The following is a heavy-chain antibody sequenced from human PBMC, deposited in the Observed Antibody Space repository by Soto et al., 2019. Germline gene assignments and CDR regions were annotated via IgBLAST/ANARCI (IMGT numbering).Heavy chain of an antibody. Sequence: QVQLVESGGGVVQPGRSLRLSCAASGFTFSSYGMHWVRQAPGKGLEWVAVISYDGSNKYYADSVKGRVTISRDNSKNTVYLQMNSLRAADTAVYYCAKDNTWFGELLIVTGGMDVWGQGTTVTVSS. J-gene: IGHJ6*02. CDR2: ISYDGSNK. CDR1: GFTFSSYG. CDR3: AKDNTWFGELLIVTGGMDV. D-gene: IGHD3-10*01. V-gene: IGHV3-30*18.